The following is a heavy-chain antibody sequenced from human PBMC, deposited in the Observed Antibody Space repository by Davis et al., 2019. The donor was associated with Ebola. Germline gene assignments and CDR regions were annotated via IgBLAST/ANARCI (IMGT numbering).Heavy chain of an antibody. V-gene: IGHV3-64D*06. J-gene: IGHJ4*02. CDR2: ISSNRGTT. Sequence: GESLKISCSVSGFTFSSYAMHWVRQAPGKGLEYVSAISSNRGTTYYADSVKGRFTISRDNSKNTLYLQMSSLRAEDMAVYFCGKGYCSSTSCSRSIWFDCWGQGTLVTVSS. D-gene: IGHD2-2*01. CDR1: GFTFSSYA. CDR3: GKGYCSSTSCSRSIWFDC.